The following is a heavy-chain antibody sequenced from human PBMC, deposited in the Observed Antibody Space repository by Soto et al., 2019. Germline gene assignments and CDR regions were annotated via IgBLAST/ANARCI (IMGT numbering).Heavy chain of an antibody. Sequence: GGSLRLSCAASGFTFSNYGMHWVRQAPGKGLEWVALIWYDGSNTYYADSVKGRFTISRDNSKNTLSLQMNSLRAEDTAVYYCLRVFDCSDASCRPWDAFDVWGQGTMVTVSS. J-gene: IGHJ3*01. CDR3: LRVFDCSDASCRPWDAFDV. D-gene: IGHD2-15*01. V-gene: IGHV3-33*01. CDR1: GFTFSNYG. CDR2: IWYDGSNT.